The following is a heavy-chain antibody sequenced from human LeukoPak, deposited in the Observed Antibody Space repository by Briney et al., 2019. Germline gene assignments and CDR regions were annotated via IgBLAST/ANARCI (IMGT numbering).Heavy chain of an antibody. CDR1: GGSFSGYY. CDR2: INHSGST. V-gene: IGHV4-34*01. Sequence: SETLSLTCAVYGGSFSGYYWSWIRQPPGKGLERIGEINHSGSTNYNPSLKSRVTISVDTSKNQFSLKLSSVTAADTAVYYCARRVGYYYYYMDVCGKGTTVTVSS. CDR3: ARRVGYYYYYMDV. J-gene: IGHJ6*03. D-gene: IGHD1-26*01.